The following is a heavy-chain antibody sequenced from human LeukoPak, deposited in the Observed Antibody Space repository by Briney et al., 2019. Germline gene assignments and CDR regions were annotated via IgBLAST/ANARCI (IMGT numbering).Heavy chain of an antibody. V-gene: IGHV3-66*01. CDR1: GFTVSMYQ. D-gene: IGHD3-10*01. CDR2: IYTTGGA. J-gene: IGHJ5*02. Sequence: PGGSLRLSCAASGFTVSMYQMSWVRQAPGKGLEWVSVIYTTGGANYADSVKGRFTISRDNSRNTLYLQMNSLRAEDTAVYYCAKGGFYGWGSSWGRGTLVTVSS. CDR3: AKGGFYGWGSS.